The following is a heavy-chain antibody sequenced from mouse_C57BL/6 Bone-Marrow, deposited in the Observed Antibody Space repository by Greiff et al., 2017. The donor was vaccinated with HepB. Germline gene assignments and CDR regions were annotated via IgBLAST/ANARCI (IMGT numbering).Heavy chain of an antibody. CDR3: ARARYSSAMDY. CDR2: ISDGGGYT. D-gene: IGHD2-5*01. CDR1: GFTFSSYA. V-gene: IGHV5-4*03. Sequence: EVKLVESGGGLVKPGGSLKLSCAASGFTFSSYAMSWVRQTPEKRLEWVATISDGGGYTYYPDNVKGRFTIARDNAKNTLYLQMSHLKSEDTAMYYCARARYSSAMDYWGQGTSVTVSS. J-gene: IGHJ4*01.